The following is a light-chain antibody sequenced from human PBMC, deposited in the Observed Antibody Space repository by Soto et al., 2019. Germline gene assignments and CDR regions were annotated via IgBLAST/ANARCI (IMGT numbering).Light chain of an antibody. CDR3: QQYTDWPRT. Sequence: EIVLTQSPGTLSFSPGERLTLSCRPSQTLTNTFLAWYQQRPGQSPRLLIYGASSRPTGIPVRFSGSGSATEFTLTIRSLQSEDSAVYYCQQYTDWPRTFGQGTKVDIK. J-gene: IGKJ1*01. V-gene: IGKV3-15*01. CDR2: GAS. CDR1: QTLTNT.